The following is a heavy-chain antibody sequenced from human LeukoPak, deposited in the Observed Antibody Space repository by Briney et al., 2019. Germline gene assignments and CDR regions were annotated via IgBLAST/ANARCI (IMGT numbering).Heavy chain of an antibody. CDR2: IIPIFGTA. J-gene: IGHJ4*02. Sequence: ASVKVSCKASGGTFSSYAISWVRQAPGQGLEWMGGIIPIFGTANYAQKFQGRVTITADESTSTAYMELSSLRSEDTAVYYCATCRFNWNYQRYWGQGTLVTVSS. D-gene: IGHD1-7*01. CDR3: ATCRFNWNYQRY. CDR1: GGTFSSYA. V-gene: IGHV1-69*13.